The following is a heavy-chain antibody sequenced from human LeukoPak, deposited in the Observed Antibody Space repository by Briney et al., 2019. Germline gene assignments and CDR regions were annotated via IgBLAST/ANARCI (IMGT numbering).Heavy chain of an antibody. D-gene: IGHD4-23*01. CDR3: SRDASGGWYDL. Sequence: PGGSLRLSCAASGFTFSSYAMHWVRQAPGKGREWVAVISYEGSNKYYADSVKGRFTISRDNSKNTLYLQMNSLRAEDTAVYYWSRDASGGWYDLWGQGTLVTVSS. CDR2: ISYEGSNK. CDR1: GFTFSSYA. J-gene: IGHJ5*02. V-gene: IGHV3-30*04.